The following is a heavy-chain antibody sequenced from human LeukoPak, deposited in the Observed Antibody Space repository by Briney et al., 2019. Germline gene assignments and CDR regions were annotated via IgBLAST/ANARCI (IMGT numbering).Heavy chain of an antibody. J-gene: IGHJ4*02. CDR1: GFTFDDYG. V-gene: IGHV3-20*04. CDR2: INWNGGST. Sequence: SGGSLRLSCAASGFTFDDYGMSWVRQAPGKGLEWVSGINWNGGSTGYADSVKGRVTMSRDNAKNSLYLQMNSLRAEDTALYYCARDLGDCSGGSCVADYWGQGTLVTVSS. D-gene: IGHD2-15*01. CDR3: ARDLGDCSGGSCVADY.